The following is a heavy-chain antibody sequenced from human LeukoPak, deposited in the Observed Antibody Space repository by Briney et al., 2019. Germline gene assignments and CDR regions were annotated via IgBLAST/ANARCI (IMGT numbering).Heavy chain of an antibody. CDR3: ARSLGQHYYYYYYMDV. CDR1: GGSISSYY. CDR2: IYYSGST. J-gene: IGHJ6*03. Sequence: SETLSLTCTVSGGSISSYYWSWIRQPPGKGLEWIGYIYYSGSTNYNPSLKSRVTISVDTYKNQFSLKLSSVTAADTAVYYCARSLGQHYYYYYYMDVWGKGTTVTVSS. V-gene: IGHV4-59*01. D-gene: IGHD7-27*01.